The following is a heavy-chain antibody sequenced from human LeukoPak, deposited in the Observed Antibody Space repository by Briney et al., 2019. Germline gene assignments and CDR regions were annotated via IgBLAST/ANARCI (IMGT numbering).Heavy chain of an antibody. D-gene: IGHD6-19*01. CDR2: ISSSGSTI. CDR3: ASSGWKVTIDY. J-gene: IGHJ4*02. V-gene: IGHV3-11*01. CDR1: GFTFSDYY. Sequence: GGSLRLSCAASGFTFSDYYMSWLRQAPGKGLEWVSYISSSGSTIYYADSVKGRFTICRDNAKNSLYLQMNSLRAEDTAVYYCASSGWKVTIDYWGQGTLVTGSS.